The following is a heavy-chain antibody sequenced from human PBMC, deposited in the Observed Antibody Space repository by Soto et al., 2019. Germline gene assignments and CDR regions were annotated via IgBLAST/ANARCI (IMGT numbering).Heavy chain of an antibody. Sequence: QLQLQESGSGLVKPSQTLSLTCAVSGGSISSGGYSWSWIRQPPGKGLGWIGYIYHSGSTYYNPSLKSRVTLSXXRSKNQFSPKLSSVTAADTAGYYCAGGRSGTRRDYWGQGTLVTVSS. D-gene: IGHD2-2*01. CDR1: GGSISSGGYS. V-gene: IGHV4-30-2*01. CDR2: IYHSGST. CDR3: AGGRSGTRRDY. J-gene: IGHJ4*02.